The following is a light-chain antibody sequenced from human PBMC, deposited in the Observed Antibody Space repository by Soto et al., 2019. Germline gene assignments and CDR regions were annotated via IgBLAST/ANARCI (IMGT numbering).Light chain of an antibody. Sequence: EVVMTQSPATLSVSPGGRATLSCRARQSVSSDLAWYQQKPGQAPRLLIYGSSTRATGVPDSFTGSGSGTEFTLTIISRQSEDCAVNDSQQYNSRPPYTFGQGTKLEIK. CDR2: GSS. V-gene: IGKV3-15*01. CDR3: QQYNSRPPYT. CDR1: QSVSSD. J-gene: IGKJ2*01.